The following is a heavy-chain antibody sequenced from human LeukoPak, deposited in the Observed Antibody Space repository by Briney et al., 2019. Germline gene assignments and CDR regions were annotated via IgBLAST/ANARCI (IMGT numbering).Heavy chain of an antibody. CDR3: ARVQQYQLLYFWSRVGYYYYYGMDV. CDR2: MNPNSGNT. V-gene: IGHV1-8*01. Sequence: SVKVSCKASGYTFTSYDINWVRQATGQGLEWMGWMNPNSGNTGYAQKFQGRVTMTRNTSISTAYMELSSLRSEDTAVYYCARVQQYQLLYFWSRVGYYYYYGMDVWGQGTTVTVSS. D-gene: IGHD2-2*02. J-gene: IGHJ6*02. CDR1: GYTFTSYD.